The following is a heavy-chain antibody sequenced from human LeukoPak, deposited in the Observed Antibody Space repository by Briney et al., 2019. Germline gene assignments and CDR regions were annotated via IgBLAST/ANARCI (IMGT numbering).Heavy chain of an antibody. Sequence: GESLKISCQGSGYSFTDYWIGWVRQMLGKGMEWMGIIYPGDSDTRYSPSFQGHVTISADKSNSTAYLQWSSLKASDTAMYYCARHLLEMTSPPRSDAFDIWGQGTMVTVSS. V-gene: IGHV5-51*01. CDR1: GYSFTDYW. D-gene: IGHD5-24*01. CDR2: IYPGDSDT. CDR3: ARHLLEMTSPPRSDAFDI. J-gene: IGHJ3*02.